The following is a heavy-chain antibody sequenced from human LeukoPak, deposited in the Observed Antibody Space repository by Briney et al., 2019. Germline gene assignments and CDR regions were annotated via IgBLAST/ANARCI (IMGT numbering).Heavy chain of an antibody. J-gene: IGHJ3*02. CDR2: ISSSSSYI. CDR1: GFTFSSYS. Sequence: GGSLRLSCAASGFTFSSYSMNWVRQAPGKGLEWVSSISSSSSYIYYADSVKGRFTISRDNAKNSLYLQMNSLRAEDTAVYYCAREAPYYDSSGYYSAAFDIWGQGTIVTVSS. V-gene: IGHV3-21*01. D-gene: IGHD3-22*01. CDR3: AREAPYYDSSGYYSAAFDI.